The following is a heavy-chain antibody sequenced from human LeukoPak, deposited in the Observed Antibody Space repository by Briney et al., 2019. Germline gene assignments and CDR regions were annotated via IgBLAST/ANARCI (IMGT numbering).Heavy chain of an antibody. V-gene: IGHV1-8*01. J-gene: IGHJ5*02. CDR1: GYTFTSYD. CDR2: MNPNSGNT. Sequence: ASVKVSCKASGYTFTSYDINWVRQATGQGLEWMGWMNPNSGNTGYAQKFQGRVTMTRDTSISTAYMELSSLKYEDTAVYYCARGLGYCDGATCSTWFDPWGQGTLVTVSS. CDR3: ARGLGYCDGATCSTWFDP. D-gene: IGHD2-15*01.